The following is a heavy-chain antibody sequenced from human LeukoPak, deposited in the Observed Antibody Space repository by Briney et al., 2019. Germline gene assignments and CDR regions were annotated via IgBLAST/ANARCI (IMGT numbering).Heavy chain of an antibody. CDR2: INHSGST. J-gene: IGHJ4*02. D-gene: IGHD2-2*01. V-gene: IGHV4-34*01. CDR3: ARERRAYCSSTSCPTFSDY. Sequence: SETLSLTCAVYGGSFSGYYWSWIRQPPGKGLEWIGEINHSGSTNYNPSLKSRVAISVDTSKNQFSLKLSSVTAADTAVYYCARERRAYCSSTSCPTFSDYWGQGTLVTVSS. CDR1: GGSFSGYY.